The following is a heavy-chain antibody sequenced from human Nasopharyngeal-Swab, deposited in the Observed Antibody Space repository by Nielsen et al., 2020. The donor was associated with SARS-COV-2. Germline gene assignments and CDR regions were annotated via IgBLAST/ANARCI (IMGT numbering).Heavy chain of an antibody. Sequence: GESLKISCAASGFTFGSYAMSWVRQAPGKGLEWVSGLIEDGSTTYYADSVKGRFNISRDNSRNTLYLQMNSLTAEDTAVYFCAKDYRIGYGVMFDSWGQGTLVTVSS. CDR3: AKDYRIGYGVMFDS. CDR2: LIEDGSTT. CDR1: GFTFGSYA. V-gene: IGHV3-23*01. D-gene: IGHD4-17*01. J-gene: IGHJ5*01.